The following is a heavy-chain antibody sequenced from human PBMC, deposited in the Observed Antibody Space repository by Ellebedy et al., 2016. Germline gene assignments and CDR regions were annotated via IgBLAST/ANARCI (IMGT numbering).Heavy chain of an antibody. CDR2: LSSGGST. CDR1: GFTFSRYW. J-gene: IGHJ4*02. V-gene: IGHV3-53*01. Sequence: GGSLRLSCAASGFTFSRYWMSWVRQAPGKGLEWVSLLSSGGSTYYADSVKGRFTISRDNSKNTLYLQMNSLRAEDTAVYYCARAGGWELPRYFDYWGQGTLVTVSS. CDR3: ARAGGWELPRYFDY. D-gene: IGHD3-10*01.